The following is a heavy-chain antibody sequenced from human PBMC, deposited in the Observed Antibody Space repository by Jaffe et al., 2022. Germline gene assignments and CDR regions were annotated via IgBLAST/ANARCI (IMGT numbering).Heavy chain of an antibody. CDR1: GFTFSSYE. CDR2: ISSSGSTI. D-gene: IGHD2-8*02. J-gene: IGHJ3*02. V-gene: IGHV3-48*03. CDR3: ARDTPLLYWWSSALGNAFDI. Sequence: EVQLVESGGGLVQPGGSLRLSCAASGFTFSSYEMNWVRQAPGKGLEWVSYISSSGSTIYYADSVKGRFTISRDNAKNSLYLQMNSLRAEDTAVYYCARDTPLLYWWSSALGNAFDIWGQGTMVTVSS.